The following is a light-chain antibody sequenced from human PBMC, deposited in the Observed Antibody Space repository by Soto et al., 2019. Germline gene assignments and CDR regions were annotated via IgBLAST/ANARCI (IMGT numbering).Light chain of an antibody. Sequence: QSVLAQSPSASGTPGQRVTISCSGGTSNIGSNTVNWYQQLPGTAPKLLIYSNNQRPSGVPDRFSGSKSGTSASLAISGLQSEDEADYYCAAWDDSLSGYVFGTGTKVTVL. V-gene: IGLV1-44*01. CDR2: SNN. CDR1: TSNIGSNT. CDR3: AAWDDSLSGYV. J-gene: IGLJ1*01.